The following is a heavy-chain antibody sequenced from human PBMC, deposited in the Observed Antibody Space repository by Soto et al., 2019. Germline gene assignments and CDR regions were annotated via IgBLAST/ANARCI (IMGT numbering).Heavy chain of an antibody. CDR2: IYYSGRT. CDR1: VGSIISGDYY. CDR3: ARTYYSDSSGYSDY. J-gene: IGHJ4*02. V-gene: IGHV4-31*03. D-gene: IGHD3-22*01. Sequence: SETLSLTCSFSVGSIISGDYYWSWIRQHPGKGLEWIGYIYYSGRTYYNPSLQSRLTISLDTSKNQFSLKLSSVTAADTAVYYCARTYYSDSSGYSDYWGQGTLVTVSS.